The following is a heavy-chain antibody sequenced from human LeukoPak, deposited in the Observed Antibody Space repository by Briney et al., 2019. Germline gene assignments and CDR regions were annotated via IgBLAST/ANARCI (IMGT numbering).Heavy chain of an antibody. D-gene: IGHD2-15*01. J-gene: IGHJ6*02. CDR3: ARLPPKRYSGRDV. Sequence: PSETLSLTCAVYGGSFSGYYWSWIRQPPGKGLEWIGEINHSGSTNYNPSLKSRVTISVDTSKNQFSLKLSSVTAADTAVYYCARLPPKRYSGRDVGGQGPTVTVSS. V-gene: IGHV4-34*01. CDR1: GGSFSGYY. CDR2: INHSGST.